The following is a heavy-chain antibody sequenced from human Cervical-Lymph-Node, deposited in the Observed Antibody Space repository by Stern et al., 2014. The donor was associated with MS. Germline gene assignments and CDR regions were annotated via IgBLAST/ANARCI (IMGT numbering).Heavy chain of an antibody. V-gene: IGHV3-33*01. J-gene: IGHJ1*01. D-gene: IGHD3-22*01. CDR2: IWYDGSNK. Sequence: VQLLESGGGVVQPGRSLRLSCAASGFTFSSYGMHWVRQAPGKVLEWVAVIWYDGSNKYYADSVKGRFTISRDNSKNTLYLQMNSLRAEDTAVYYCARGYDSSGFYTYFQHWGQGTLITVSS. CDR1: GFTFSSYG. CDR3: ARGYDSSGFYTYFQH.